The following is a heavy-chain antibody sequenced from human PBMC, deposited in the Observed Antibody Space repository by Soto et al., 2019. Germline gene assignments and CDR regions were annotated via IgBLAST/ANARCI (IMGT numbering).Heavy chain of an antibody. V-gene: IGHV3-74*01. J-gene: IGHJ5*02. CDR1: GFTFSTYW. D-gene: IGHD4-17*01. CDR2: INIDGSST. CDR3: AKSLFYGDYNWLDP. Sequence: GVSLRLSCAASGFTFSTYWMHWVRQAPGKGLVWVSHINIDGSSTSYADSVKGRFTISRDNAKNTLYLQMNSLRAEDTAVYYCAKSLFYGDYNWLDPWGQGTLVTVSS.